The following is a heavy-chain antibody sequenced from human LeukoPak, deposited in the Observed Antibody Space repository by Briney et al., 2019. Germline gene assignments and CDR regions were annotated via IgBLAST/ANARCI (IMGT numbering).Heavy chain of an antibody. CDR1: GFTFSNYA. V-gene: IGHV3-30*04. J-gene: IGHJ4*02. Sequence: GGSLRLSCAASGFTFSNYAMHWVRQAPGKGLEWVAVLSYDGSNKYYADSVKGRFTISRDNSKNTVYLQMNSLRAEDTAVYYCARDLSLIALTDWGQGTLVIVSS. CDR3: ARDLSLIALTD. D-gene: IGHD3-22*01. CDR2: LSYDGSNK.